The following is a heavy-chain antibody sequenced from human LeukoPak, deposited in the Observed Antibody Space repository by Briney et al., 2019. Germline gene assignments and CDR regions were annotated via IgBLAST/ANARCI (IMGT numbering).Heavy chain of an antibody. V-gene: IGHV4-39*07. CDR3: ARSECFASEKC. CDR1: GGSISSTVSY. CDR2: IHYSGST. D-gene: IGHD3-3*01. J-gene: IGHJ4*02. Sequence: PSETLSLTCIVSGGSISSTVSYWGWVRQPPGKGLEWIGSIHYSGSTYYIPSLKSRITISVDMSKNQFFLKLSSVTAADTAVYYCARSECFASEKCWGQGILVTVSS.